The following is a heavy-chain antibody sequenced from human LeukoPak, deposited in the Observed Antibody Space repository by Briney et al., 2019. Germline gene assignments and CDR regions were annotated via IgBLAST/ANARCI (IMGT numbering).Heavy chain of an antibody. CDR1: GFTFSTYD. D-gene: IGHD4-11*01. CDR3: ARDFPPREIVTREGSYWYFDL. Sequence: PGGSLRLSCAASGFTFSTYDIHWVRQAPGKGLEWVAFIRYDASNKKYADSVKGRFTISRDNSKNTLYLQMNSLRAEDTAVYYCARDFPPREIVTREGSYWYFDLWGRGTLVTVSS. V-gene: IGHV3-30*02. J-gene: IGHJ2*01. CDR2: IRYDASNK.